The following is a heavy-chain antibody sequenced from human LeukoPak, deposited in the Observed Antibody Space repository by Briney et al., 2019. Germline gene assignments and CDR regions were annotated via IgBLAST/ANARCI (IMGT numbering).Heavy chain of an antibody. CDR1: GYTFTGYY. V-gene: IGHV1-2*02. Sequence: ASVKVSCKASGYTFTGYYMHWVRQAPGQGLEWMGWINPNSGGTNYAQKFQGRVTMTRDTSISTAYMELSRLRSDDTAVYYCARGLRYFDWLLYGDAFDIWGQGTMVTVSS. CDR2: INPNSGGT. D-gene: IGHD3-9*01. CDR3: ARGLRYFDWLLYGDAFDI. J-gene: IGHJ3*02.